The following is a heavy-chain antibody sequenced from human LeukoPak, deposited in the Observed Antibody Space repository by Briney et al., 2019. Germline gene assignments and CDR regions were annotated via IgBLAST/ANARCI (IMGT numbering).Heavy chain of an antibody. CDR3: ARAAAQPYYYYYMDV. Sequence: GGSLRLSCAASGFTFSSYWMSWVRQAPGKGLEWVANIKQDGSEKYYVDSVKGRFTISRDNAKNSLYLQMNSLRAEDTAVYYCARAAAQPYYYYYMDVWGKGTTVTVSS. D-gene: IGHD6-13*01. V-gene: IGHV3-7*01. CDR2: IKQDGSEK. CDR1: GFTFSSYW. J-gene: IGHJ6*03.